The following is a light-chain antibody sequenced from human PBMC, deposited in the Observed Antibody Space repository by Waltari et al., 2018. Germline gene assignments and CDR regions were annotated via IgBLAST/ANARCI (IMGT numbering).Light chain of an antibody. CDR1: QSVNSL. V-gene: IGKV3-11*01. CDR2: DSS. Sequence: EIVLTQSPATLSLSPGERATLSCRASQSVNSLSAWYQQKPGQAPRLLIYDSSNRATGIPARFSGSGSGTDFPLSISSLEPEDFAVYYCQQHSRWPPMYTFGQGTKLEIK. CDR3: QQHSRWPPMYT. J-gene: IGKJ2*01.